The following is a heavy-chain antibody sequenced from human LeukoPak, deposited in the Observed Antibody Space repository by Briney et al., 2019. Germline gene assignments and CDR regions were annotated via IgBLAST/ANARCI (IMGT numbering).Heavy chain of an antibody. J-gene: IGHJ4*02. CDR2: IITILGIA. CDR1: GGTFSSYA. Sequence: SVKVSCKASGGTFSSYAISWVRQAPGQGLEWMGRIITILGIANYAQKFQGRVTITADKSTSTAYMELSSLRSEDTAVYYCARGEMATIDYWGQGTLVTVSS. D-gene: IGHD5-24*01. CDR3: ARGEMATIDY. V-gene: IGHV1-69*04.